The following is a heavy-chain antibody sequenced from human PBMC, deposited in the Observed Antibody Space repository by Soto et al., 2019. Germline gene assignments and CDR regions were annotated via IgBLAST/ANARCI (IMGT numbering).Heavy chain of an antibody. Sequence: ASLKVSCKASGYTFTSYGISWVRQAPGQGLEWMGWISAYNGNTNYAQKLQGRVTMTTDTSTSTAYMELRSLRSDDTAVYYCARTRKVYYDSRGAFDIWGQGTMVTVSS. CDR2: ISAYNGNT. CDR3: ARTRKVYYDSRGAFDI. CDR1: GYTFTSYG. J-gene: IGHJ3*02. V-gene: IGHV1-18*04. D-gene: IGHD3-22*01.